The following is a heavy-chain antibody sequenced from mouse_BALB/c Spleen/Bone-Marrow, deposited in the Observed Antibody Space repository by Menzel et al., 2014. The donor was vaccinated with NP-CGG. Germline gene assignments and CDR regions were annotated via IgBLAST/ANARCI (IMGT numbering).Heavy chain of an antibody. CDR2: INPDSSTI. CDR3: ARLGYYGYFDY. CDR1: GFDFSRYW. D-gene: IGHD2-3*01. V-gene: IGHV4-1*02. J-gene: IGHJ2*01. Sequence: EVQLQQSGGGLVQPGGSLKLSCAASGFDFSRYWMSWVRQAPGKGLEWIGEINPDSSTINYTPSLKDKFIISRDNAKNTLYLQMSKVRSEDTALYYCARLGYYGYFDYWGQGTTLTVSP.